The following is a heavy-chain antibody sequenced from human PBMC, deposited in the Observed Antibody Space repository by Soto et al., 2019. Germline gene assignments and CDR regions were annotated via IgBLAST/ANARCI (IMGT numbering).Heavy chain of an antibody. V-gene: IGHV1-2*04. CDR2: INPNSGGT. CDR3: ARDIPSYYDLCNPFAGSQNWFDP. J-gene: IGHJ5*02. D-gene: IGHD3-3*01. CDR1: GYTFTGYY. Sequence: ASVKVSCKASGYTFTGYYMHWVRQAPGQGLEWMGWINPNSGGTNYAQKFQGWVTMTRDTSISTAYMELSRLRSDDTAVYYCARDIPSYYDLCNPFAGSQNWFDPWGKGTLVTVSS.